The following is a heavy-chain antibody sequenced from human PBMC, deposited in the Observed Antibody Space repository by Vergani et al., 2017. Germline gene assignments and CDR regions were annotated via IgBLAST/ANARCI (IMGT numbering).Heavy chain of an antibody. D-gene: IGHD2-21*01. CDR3: ARHLYCGGDCYSSYYYYYMDV. V-gene: IGHV4-34*01. Sequence: QVQLQQWGAGLLKPSETLSLTCAVYGGSFSGYYWSWIRQPPGKGLEWIGEINHSGSTNYNPSLKSRVTISVDTSKNQFSLKLSSVTAADTAVYYCARHLYCGGDCYSSYYYYYMDVWGKGTTVTVSS. CDR2: INHSGST. J-gene: IGHJ6*03. CDR1: GGSFSGYY.